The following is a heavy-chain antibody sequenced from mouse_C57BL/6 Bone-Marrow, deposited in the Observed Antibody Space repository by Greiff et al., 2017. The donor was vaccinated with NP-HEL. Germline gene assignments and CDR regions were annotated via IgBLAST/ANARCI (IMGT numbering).Heavy chain of an antibody. J-gene: IGHJ3*01. D-gene: IGHD2-4*01. CDR1: GYSFTGYF. CDR2: INPYNGDT. V-gene: IGHV1-20*01. Sequence: EVQLQQSGPELVKPGDSVKISCKASGYSFTGYFMNWVMQSHGKSLEWIGRINPYNGDTFYNQKFKGKATLTVDKSSSTAHMELRSLTSEDSAVYYCARSSYDYDFYPFAYWGQGTLVTVSA. CDR3: ARSSYDYDFYPFAY.